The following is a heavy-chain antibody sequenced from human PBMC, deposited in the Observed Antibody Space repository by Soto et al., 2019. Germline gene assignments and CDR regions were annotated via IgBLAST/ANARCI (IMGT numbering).Heavy chain of an antibody. J-gene: IGHJ4*02. Sequence: PGGSLRLSCPTSGFPFRYYYMSWIRQAPGKGLEWLSHISPKSTYRNYADSVKGRFTISRDNTKSSLFLQMNSLGVEDTAVYYCVRGGGGGLFEHWGQGVLVTVSS. CDR1: GFPFRYYY. CDR3: VRGGGGGLFEH. D-gene: IGHD2-21*01. CDR2: ISPKSTYR. V-gene: IGHV3-11*06.